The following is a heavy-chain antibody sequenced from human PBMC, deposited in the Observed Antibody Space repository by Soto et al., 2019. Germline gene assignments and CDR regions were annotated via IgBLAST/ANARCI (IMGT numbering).Heavy chain of an antibody. D-gene: IGHD6-13*01. CDR1: GGSISSSNW. Sequence: PSETLSLTCAVSGGSISSSNWWSWVRQPPGKGLEWIGEIYHSGSTNYNPSLKSRVTISVDKSKNQFSLKLSSVTAADTAVYYCARDAALAAAGDWYFDLWGRGTLVTVSS. CDR3: ARDAALAAAGDWYFDL. CDR2: IYHSGST. V-gene: IGHV4-4*02. J-gene: IGHJ2*01.